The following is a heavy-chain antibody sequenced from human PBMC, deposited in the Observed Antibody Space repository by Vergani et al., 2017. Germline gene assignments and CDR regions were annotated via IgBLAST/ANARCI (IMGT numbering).Heavy chain of an antibody. CDR1: GYTFTSYG. Sequence: QVQLVQSGAEVKKPGASVKVSCTASGYTFTSYGISWVRQAPGQGLEWTGWISAYNGNTNYAQKLQGRVTMTTDISTSTAYMELRSLGSDDTAVYYCARDPEIVVVPAAPYYYYCYGMDVWGQGTTVTVSS. CDR3: ARDPEIVVVPAAPYYYYCYGMDV. D-gene: IGHD2-2*01. J-gene: IGHJ6*02. V-gene: IGHV1-18*04. CDR2: ISAYNGNT.